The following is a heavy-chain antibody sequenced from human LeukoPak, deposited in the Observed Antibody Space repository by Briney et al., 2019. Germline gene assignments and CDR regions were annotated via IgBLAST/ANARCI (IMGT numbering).Heavy chain of an antibody. CDR1: GFTFSSYS. Sequence: GGSLRLSCAASGFTFSSYSMNWVRQAPGKGLEWVSSISTSGSYIYYADSVKGRFTISRDNARNSLYLQMNSLRAEDTAVYYCARDRDWNSGFDYWGQGTLVTVSS. D-gene: IGHD1-7*01. CDR3: ARDRDWNSGFDY. CDR2: ISTSGSYI. V-gene: IGHV3-21*01. J-gene: IGHJ4*02.